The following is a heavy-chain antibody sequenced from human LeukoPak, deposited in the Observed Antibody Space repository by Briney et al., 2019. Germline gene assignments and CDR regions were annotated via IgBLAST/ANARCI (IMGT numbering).Heavy chain of an antibody. CDR2: IYSGGST. Sequence: TGGSLRLSCAASGFTVSYNYMSWVRQAPGKGLEWVSVIYSGGSTYYAESVKGRFTISRDNSNSTLYLQMNSLRVEDTAVYYCATGYSSGWYGVYWGQGTLVTVSS. CDR1: GFTVSYNY. CDR3: ATGYSSGWYGVY. J-gene: IGHJ4*02. D-gene: IGHD6-19*01. V-gene: IGHV3-53*01.